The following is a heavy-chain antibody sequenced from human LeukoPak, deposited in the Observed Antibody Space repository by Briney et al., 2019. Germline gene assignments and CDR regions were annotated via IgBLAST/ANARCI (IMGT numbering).Heavy chain of an antibody. CDR3: ARDAMVRGVRGIDY. V-gene: IGHV3-21*01. CDR1: GFTFSSYS. D-gene: IGHD3-10*01. CDR2: ISSSSSYI. Sequence: PGGSLRLSCASSGFTFSSYSMNWVRQAPGKGLEWVSSISSSSSYIYYADSVKGRFTISRDNAKNSLYLQMNSQSAMFKAVYYCARDAMVRGVRGIDYWGQGTLVTVSS. J-gene: IGHJ4*02.